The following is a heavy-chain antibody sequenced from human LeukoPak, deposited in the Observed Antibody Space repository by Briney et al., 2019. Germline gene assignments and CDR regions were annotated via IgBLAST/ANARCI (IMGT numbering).Heavy chain of an antibody. CDR3: AREDSYALFFPSSMDV. CDR1: GFTFTNYW. D-gene: IGHD5-18*01. CDR2: ISSSGSTI. Sequence: GGSLRLSCAASGFTFTNYWMSWVRQAPGKGLEWVSYISSSGSTIYYADSVKGRFTISRDNAKNSLYLQMNSLRAEDTAVYYCAREDSYALFFPSSMDVWGKGTTVTISS. J-gene: IGHJ6*03. V-gene: IGHV3-48*04.